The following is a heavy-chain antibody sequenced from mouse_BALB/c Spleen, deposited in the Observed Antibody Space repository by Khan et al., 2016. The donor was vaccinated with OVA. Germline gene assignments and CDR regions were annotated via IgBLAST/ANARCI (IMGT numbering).Heavy chain of an antibody. D-gene: IGHD2-14*01. CDR3: ASGGYEFFDY. Sequence: QIQLVQSGPEVKKPGETVKISCKASGYSFRNYGMNWVRQAPGKGLKWMGWINTYTGETTYDDDFKGRFAFSLDTSASTAYLQINNLKNEDTATYFCASGGYEFFDYWGEGTTVTVSA. CDR1: GYSFRNYG. J-gene: IGHJ1*01. V-gene: IGHV9-3-1*01. CDR2: INTYTGET.